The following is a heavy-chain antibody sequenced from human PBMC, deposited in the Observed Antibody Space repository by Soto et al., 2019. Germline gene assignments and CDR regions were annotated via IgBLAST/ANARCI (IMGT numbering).Heavy chain of an antibody. J-gene: IGHJ5*02. V-gene: IGHV3-30-3*01. Sequence: GGSLRLSCAASGFTFSSYAMHWVRQAPGKGLEWVAVISYDGSNKYYADSVKGRFTISRDNSKNTLYLQMNSLRAEDTAVYYCARDSRIAAAENWFDPWGQGTLVIVSS. CDR3: ARDSRIAAAENWFDP. CDR2: ISYDGSNK. D-gene: IGHD6-13*01. CDR1: GFTFSSYA.